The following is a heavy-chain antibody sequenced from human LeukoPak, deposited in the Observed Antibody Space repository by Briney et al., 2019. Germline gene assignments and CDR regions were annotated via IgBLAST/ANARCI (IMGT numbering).Heavy chain of an antibody. J-gene: IGHJ5*02. V-gene: IGHV4-34*01. D-gene: IGHD3-9*01. CDR2: INHSGST. CDR3: ARFYDILTGYSIGNWFDP. CDR1: GGSFSGYY. Sequence: SETPSLTCAVYGGSFSGYYWSWIRQPPGKGLEWIGEINHSGSTNYNPSLKSRVTISVDTSKNQFSLKLSSVTAADTAVYYCARFYDILTGYSIGNWFDPWGQGTLVTVSS.